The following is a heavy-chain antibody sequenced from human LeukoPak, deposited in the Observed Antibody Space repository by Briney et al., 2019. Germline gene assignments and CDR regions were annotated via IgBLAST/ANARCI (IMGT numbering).Heavy chain of an antibody. D-gene: IGHD3-9*01. Sequence: ASVKVSCKASGYTFTSYDINWVRQATGQGLEWMGWVNPNSGNTGYAQKFQGRATMTRDTSISTAYLEVSSLRSEDTAVYYCARSDFDRLDSWGQGTLVTVSS. V-gene: IGHV1-8*01. J-gene: IGHJ4*02. CDR1: GYTFTSYD. CDR2: VNPNSGNT. CDR3: ARSDFDRLDS.